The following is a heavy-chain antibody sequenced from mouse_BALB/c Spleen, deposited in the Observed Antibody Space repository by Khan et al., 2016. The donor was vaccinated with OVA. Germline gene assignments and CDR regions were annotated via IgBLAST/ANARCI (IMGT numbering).Heavy chain of an antibody. D-gene: IGHD2-2*01. Sequence: QIQLVQSGPELKKPGETVKISCKASGYTFTDYSMHWVKQAPGKGLKWMGWINTETGEPTYADDFKGRFACSLETTASAAYLHINNLKNEDTATYFCARTDYGYNWFAYWGQGTLVTVSA. J-gene: IGHJ3*01. CDR3: ARTDYGYNWFAY. CDR2: INTETGEP. V-gene: IGHV9-2-1*01. CDR1: GYTFTDYS.